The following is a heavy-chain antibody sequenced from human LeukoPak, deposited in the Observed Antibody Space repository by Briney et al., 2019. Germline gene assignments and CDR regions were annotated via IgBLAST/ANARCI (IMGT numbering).Heavy chain of an antibody. V-gene: IGHV3-7*03. CDR1: GFTFSSYW. CDR3: ARRFYDNLTGHTWYDY. CDR2: IKQDGSEK. J-gene: IGHJ4*02. D-gene: IGHD3-9*01. Sequence: PGGSLRLSCAASGFTFSSYWMSWVRQAPGKGLEWVANIKQDGSEKYYVDSVKGRFTISRDNAKNSLYLQMNSLRAEDTAVYYCARRFYDNLTGHTWYDYWGQGTLVTVSS.